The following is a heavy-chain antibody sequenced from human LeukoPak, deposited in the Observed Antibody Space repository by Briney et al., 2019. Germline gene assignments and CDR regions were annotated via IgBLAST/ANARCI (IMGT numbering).Heavy chain of an antibody. CDR3: ARRRDLGTRISDY. J-gene: IGHJ4*02. V-gene: IGHV1-8*01. CDR2: MNPNSGNT. Sequence: ASVKVSCKTSGYIFTTYDINWVRQATGQGLEWMGWMNPNSGNTGYAQKFQGRVTMTRNTSISTAYMELSSLRSEDTAVYYCARRRDLGTRISDYWGQGTLVTVSS. CDR1: GYIFTTYD. D-gene: IGHD2-2*01.